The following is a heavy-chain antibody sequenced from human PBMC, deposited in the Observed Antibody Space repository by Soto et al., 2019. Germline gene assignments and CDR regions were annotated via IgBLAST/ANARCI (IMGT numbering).Heavy chain of an antibody. CDR1: GYTFTSYY. CDR3: AREEGIAARPPQGNFDY. CDR2: INPSGGST. J-gene: IGHJ4*02. V-gene: IGHV1-46*01. Sequence: ASVKVSCKASGYTFTSYYMHWVRQAPGQGLEWMGIINPSGGSTSYAQKFQGRVTMTRDTSTSTVYMELSSLRSEDTAVYYCAREEGIAARPPQGNFDYWGQGTLVTVSS. D-gene: IGHD6-6*01.